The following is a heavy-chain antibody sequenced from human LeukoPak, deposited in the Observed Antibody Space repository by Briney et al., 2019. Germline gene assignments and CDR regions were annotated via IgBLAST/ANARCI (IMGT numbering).Heavy chain of an antibody. Sequence: ASVKVSCKVSGYTLTELSMHWVRQAPGKGLEWMGGFDPEDGETIYAQKFQGRVTMTEDTSTDTAYMELSSLRSEDTAVYYCATDPRGATPYAFDIWGQGTMVTVSS. CDR2: FDPEDGET. V-gene: IGHV1-24*01. CDR3: ATDPRGATPYAFDI. CDR1: GYTLTELS. J-gene: IGHJ3*02.